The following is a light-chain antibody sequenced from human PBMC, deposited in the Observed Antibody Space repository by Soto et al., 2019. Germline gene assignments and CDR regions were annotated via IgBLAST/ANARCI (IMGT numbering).Light chain of an antibody. CDR3: SSYAGSNNYV. V-gene: IGLV2-8*01. CDR2: EVS. Sequence: QSALTQPPSASGSPGQSVTISCTGTSRDVGGYNYVSWYQQHPGKAPKLMIYEVSKRPSGVPDRFSGSKSGNTASLTVSGLQAEDEADYYCSSYAGSNNYVFGTGTKVTV. CDR1: SRDVGGYNY. J-gene: IGLJ1*01.